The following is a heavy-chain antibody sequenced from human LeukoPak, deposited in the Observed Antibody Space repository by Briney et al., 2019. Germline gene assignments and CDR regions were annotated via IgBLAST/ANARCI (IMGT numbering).Heavy chain of an antibody. CDR2: SWFDGSND. V-gene: IGHV3-33*01. J-gene: IGHJ5*01. D-gene: IGHD1/OR15-1a*01. CDR1: GFNLSNYA. Sequence: GGSLRLSCAVSGFNLSNYAMTWVRQAPGEGLAWVALSWFDGSNDYYVDSVRGRFTISRDNSKDTVFLQMNSLTVDDTAVYYCARSVGGTTGAIDSWGQGTLVTVS. CDR3: ARSVGGTTGAIDS.